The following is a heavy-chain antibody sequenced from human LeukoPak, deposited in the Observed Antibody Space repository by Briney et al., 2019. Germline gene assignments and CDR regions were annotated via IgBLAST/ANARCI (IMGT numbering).Heavy chain of an antibody. Sequence: GGSLRLSCAASGFTFSSYEMNWVRQAPGKGLEWVSSISSSSSYIYYADSVKGRFTISRDNAKNSLYLQMNSLRAEDTAVYYCAPYSSSQGSLDYWGQGTLVTVSS. J-gene: IGHJ4*02. CDR3: APYSSSQGSLDY. CDR1: GFTFSSYE. CDR2: ISSSSSYI. V-gene: IGHV3-21*01. D-gene: IGHD6-6*01.